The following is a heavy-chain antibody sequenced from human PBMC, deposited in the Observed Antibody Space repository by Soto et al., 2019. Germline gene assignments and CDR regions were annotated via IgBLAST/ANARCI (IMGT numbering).Heavy chain of an antibody. CDR2: INHSGST. V-gene: IGHV4-34*01. J-gene: IGHJ6*02. Sequence: SETLSLTCAVYGGSFSGYYWSWIRQPPGKGLEWIGEINHSGSTNYNPSLKSRVTISVDTSKNQFSLKLSSVTAADTAVYYCARGGLVVPAATAARLYYYGMDVWGQGTTVTVSS. CDR3: ARGGLVVPAATAARLYYYGMDV. D-gene: IGHD2-2*01. CDR1: GGSFSGYY.